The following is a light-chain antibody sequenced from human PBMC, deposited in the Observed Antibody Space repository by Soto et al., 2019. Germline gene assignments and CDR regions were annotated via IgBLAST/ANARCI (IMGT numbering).Light chain of an antibody. Sequence: DIQMTQSPSTLSGSVGDRVTITSRASQTSSSWLAWYQQKPGKAPKLLIYKASTLKSGVPSRFSGSGSGTEFTLTISSLQPDDFATYYCQHYNSYSEAFGQGTKVDI. V-gene: IGKV1-5*03. CDR2: KAS. CDR3: QHYNSYSEA. J-gene: IGKJ1*01. CDR1: QTSSSW.